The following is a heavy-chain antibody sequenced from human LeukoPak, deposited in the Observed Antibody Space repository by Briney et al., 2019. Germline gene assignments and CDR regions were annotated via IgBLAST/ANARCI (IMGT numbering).Heavy chain of an antibody. CDR3: ARTTPRGFWSGYPRGDYFDY. Sequence: PSETLSLTCTVSGGSISSYYWSWIRQPPGKGLEWIGYIYYSGSTNYNPSLKSRVTISVDTSKNQFSLKLSSVTAADTAVYYCARTTPRGFWSGYPRGDYFDYWGQGTLVTVSS. V-gene: IGHV4-59*08. J-gene: IGHJ4*02. CDR1: GGSISSYY. CDR2: IYYSGST. D-gene: IGHD3-3*01.